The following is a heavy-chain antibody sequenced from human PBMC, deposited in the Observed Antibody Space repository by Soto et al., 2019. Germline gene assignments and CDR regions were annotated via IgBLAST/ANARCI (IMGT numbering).Heavy chain of an antibody. D-gene: IGHD6-19*01. V-gene: IGHV3-30*18. Sequence: QVQLVESGGGVVQPGRSLRLSCAASEFTFSSYGMHWVRQAPGKGLEWVAVISYDGSNKYYADSVKGRFTISRDNSKNTLYLQMNSLRAEDTAVYYCAKGEGSGWSDFDYWGQGTLVTVSS. CDR1: EFTFSSYG. CDR2: ISYDGSNK. CDR3: AKGEGSGWSDFDY. J-gene: IGHJ4*02.